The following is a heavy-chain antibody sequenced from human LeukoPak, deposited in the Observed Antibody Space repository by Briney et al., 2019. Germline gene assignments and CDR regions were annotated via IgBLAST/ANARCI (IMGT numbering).Heavy chain of an antibody. CDR3: ARRPSGWLTRWFDP. CDR1: GYSISSGYY. J-gene: IGHJ5*02. CDR2: IYHSGST. V-gene: IGHV4-38-2*02. D-gene: IGHD6-19*01. Sequence: PETLSLTCTVSGYSISSGYYWGWIRQPPGKGLEWIGSIYHSGSTYYNPSLKSRVTISVDTSKNQFSLKLSSVTAADTAVYYCARRPSGWLTRWFDPWGQGTLVTVSS.